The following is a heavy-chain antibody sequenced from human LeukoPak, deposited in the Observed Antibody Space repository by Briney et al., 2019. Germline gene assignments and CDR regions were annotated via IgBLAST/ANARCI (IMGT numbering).Heavy chain of an antibody. J-gene: IGHJ6*02. Sequence: AGGSLRLSCAASGFTFSSFEMNWVRQAPGKGLEWVPYISSSGSTINYADSVKGRFTISRDNAKNSLYLQMDSLRGADTAVYYCVRVGYSYGYYYYGMDVWGQGTTVTVSS. V-gene: IGHV3-48*03. CDR2: ISSSGSTI. D-gene: IGHD5-18*01. CDR3: VRVGYSYGYYYYGMDV. CDR1: GFTFSSFE.